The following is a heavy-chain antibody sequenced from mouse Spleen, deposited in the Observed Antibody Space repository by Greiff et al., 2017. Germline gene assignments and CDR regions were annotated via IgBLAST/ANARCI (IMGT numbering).Heavy chain of an antibody. J-gene: IGHJ2*01. CDR1: GFTFSSYA. CDR2: ISSGGSYT. Sequence: EVQVVESGGGLVKPGGSLKLSCAASGFTFSSYAMSWVRQTPEKRLEWVATISSGGSYTYYPDSVKGRFTISRDNAKNTLYLQMSSLRSEDTAMYYCAKEEGTTASYWGQGTTLTVSS. D-gene: IGHD1-2*01. CDR3: AKEEGTTASY. V-gene: IGHV5-9-3*01.